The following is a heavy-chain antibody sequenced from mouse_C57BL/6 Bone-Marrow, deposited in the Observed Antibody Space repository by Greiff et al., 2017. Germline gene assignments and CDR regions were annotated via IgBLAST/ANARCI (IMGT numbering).Heavy chain of an antibody. D-gene: IGHD3-2*02. Sequence: EVQLQESGPGLVKPSQSLSLTCSVTGYSITSGYYWNWLRQFPGNKLEWMSYISYDGCKNYNPSLKNRISITRDTSKNQFFLKLNSVTTEDTATYYCARWRQLRPYYFDYWGQGTTLTVSS. CDR2: ISYDGCK. V-gene: IGHV3-6*01. CDR3: ARWRQLRPYYFDY. CDR1: GYSITSGYY. J-gene: IGHJ2*01.